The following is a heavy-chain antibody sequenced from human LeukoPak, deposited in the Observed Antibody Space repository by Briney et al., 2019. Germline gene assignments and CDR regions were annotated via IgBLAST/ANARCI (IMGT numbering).Heavy chain of an antibody. CDR1: GFTFSRHG. CDR3: ARGTRDGYYLFDAFDI. CDR2: ISTSSSYI. D-gene: IGHD5-24*01. J-gene: IGHJ3*02. Sequence: GGSLRLSCVASGFTFSRHGMNWVRQAPGKGLEWVSSISTSSSYIYYADSVKGRFTISRDNAKNSLYLQMNSLRAEDTAVYYCARGTRDGYYLFDAFDIWGQGTMVTVSS. V-gene: IGHV3-21*01.